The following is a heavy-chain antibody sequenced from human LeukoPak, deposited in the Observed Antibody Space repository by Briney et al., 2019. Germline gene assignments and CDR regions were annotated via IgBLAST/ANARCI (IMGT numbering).Heavy chain of an antibody. V-gene: IGHV3-74*01. CDR1: GFTFRTSW. CDR3: ARGGNYYLDY. Sequence: TGRSLRLSCEVSGFTFRTSWMHWVRQAPGGGLVWVSRMNSDGTTINYADSVKGRFTTSRDKAKNTLYLQMNSLRAEDTAVYYCARGGNYYLDYWGQGTLATVSS. D-gene: IGHD2/OR15-2a*01. CDR2: MNSDGTTI. J-gene: IGHJ4*02.